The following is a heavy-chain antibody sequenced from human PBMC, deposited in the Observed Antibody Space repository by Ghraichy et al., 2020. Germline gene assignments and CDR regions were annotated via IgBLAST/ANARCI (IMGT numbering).Heavy chain of an antibody. V-gene: IGHV3-7*03. CDR2: IKQDGSEK. CDR3: ASGSSGWYRNDY. D-gene: IGHD6-19*01. Sequence: GGSLRLSCAASGFTFSSYWMSWVRQASGKGLEWVANIKQDGSEKYYVDSVKGRFTISRDNAKNSLYLQMNSLRAEDTAVYYCASGSSGWYRNDYWGQGTLVTVSS. CDR1: GFTFSSYW. J-gene: IGHJ4*02.